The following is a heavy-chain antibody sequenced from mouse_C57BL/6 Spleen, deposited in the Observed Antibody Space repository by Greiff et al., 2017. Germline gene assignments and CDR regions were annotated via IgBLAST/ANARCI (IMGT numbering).Heavy chain of an antibody. J-gene: IGHJ3*01. Sequence: VQLQQPGAELVKPGASVKLSCKASGYTFTSYWMHCVKQRPGQGLEWIGMIHPNSGSTNYNEKFKSKATLTVDKSSSTAYMQLSSLTSEDSAVYYCARSRGLREGFAYWGQGTLVTVSA. CDR1: GYTFTSYW. D-gene: IGHD2-4*01. V-gene: IGHV1-64*01. CDR2: IHPNSGST. CDR3: ARSRGLREGFAY.